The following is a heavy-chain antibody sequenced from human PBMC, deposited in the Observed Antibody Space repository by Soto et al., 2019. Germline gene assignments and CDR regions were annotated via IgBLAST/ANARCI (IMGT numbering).Heavy chain of an antibody. J-gene: IGHJ4*02. Sequence: QAHLVQSGAEVRKPGASVKVSCKTSGYRFTTYYIHWVRQAPGHGLEWMAIINPTGGSTNYAQKFRGRITLTMDTSTSTVYMELSSLRSEDTAGYYCARDLAAGDLWGQGTLVTVSS. CDR1: GYRFTTYY. D-gene: IGHD2-21*01. CDR2: INPTGGST. CDR3: ARDLAAGDL. V-gene: IGHV1-46*01.